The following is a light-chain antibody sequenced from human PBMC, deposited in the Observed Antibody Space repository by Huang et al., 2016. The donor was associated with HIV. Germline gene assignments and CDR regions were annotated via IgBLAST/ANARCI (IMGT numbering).Light chain of an antibody. J-gene: IGKJ2*01. Sequence: DIQMTQSPSSLSASVGDRVTITCRASQSIGTYLNWYPQKPGNSPKLLIYAASSLKSGGPSRFSGSGSGTDFTLTISSLQPEDFVTYYCQQSYITPYTFGQGTKLEIK. CDR3: QQSYITPYT. CDR2: AAS. V-gene: IGKV1-39*01. CDR1: QSIGTY.